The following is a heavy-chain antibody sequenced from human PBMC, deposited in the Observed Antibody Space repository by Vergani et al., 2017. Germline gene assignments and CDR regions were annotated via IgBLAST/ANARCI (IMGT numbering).Heavy chain of an antibody. D-gene: IGHD5-18*01. V-gene: IGHV5-51*01. J-gene: IGHJ4*02. CDR1: GYSFTSYW. Sequence: EVPLVQSGAEVKKPGESLKISCKGSGYSFTSYWIGWVRQMPGKGLEWMGILYSGDSDTIYSPSFQGQVTISADKSISTAYMQWRSLEASDTAMYYCARLGPPVDTAMVAPIYFDDWGQGTLVTVSS. CDR2: LYSGDSDT. CDR3: ARLGPPVDTAMVAPIYFDD.